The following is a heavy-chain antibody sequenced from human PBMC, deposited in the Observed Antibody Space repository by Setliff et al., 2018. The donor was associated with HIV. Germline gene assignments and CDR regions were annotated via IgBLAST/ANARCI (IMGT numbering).Heavy chain of an antibody. CDR1: GYTFTSYD. Sequence: ASVKVSCKASGYTFTSYDINWVRQATGQGLEWMGWISAYNGNTNYAQKFRDRVTLTTDTSTSTAYMEIKSLTSDDTAVYYCARGYCGGGICYSPNWLDPWGQGTLVTVSS. V-gene: IGHV1-18*01. CDR2: ISAYNGNT. D-gene: IGHD2-15*01. CDR3: ARGYCGGGICYSPNWLDP. J-gene: IGHJ5*02.